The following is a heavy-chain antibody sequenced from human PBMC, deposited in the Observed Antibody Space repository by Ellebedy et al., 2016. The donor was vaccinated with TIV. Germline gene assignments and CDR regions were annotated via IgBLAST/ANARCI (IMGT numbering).Heavy chain of an antibody. D-gene: IGHD2/OR15-2a*01. V-gene: IGHV1-18*01. CDR3: ARDFSHDYFDY. CDR2: ISVYNANT. J-gene: IGHJ4*02. CDR1: GYIFTNFG. Sequence: AASVKVSCKASGYIFTNFGISWVRQPPGQGLEWMGWISVYNANTIYAQKLQGRVTMTTDTSTSTAYMELRSLRFDDTAVYYCARDFSHDYFDYWGQGTLVTVSS.